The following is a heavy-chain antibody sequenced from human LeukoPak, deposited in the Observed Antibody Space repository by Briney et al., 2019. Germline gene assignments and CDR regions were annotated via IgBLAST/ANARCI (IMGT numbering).Heavy chain of an antibody. J-gene: IGHJ4*02. D-gene: IGHD2-15*01. V-gene: IGHV3-23*01. CDR3: AKLYCSGSSCYSIDH. Sequence: GGSLRLSCAASGFTFSNYAMSWVRQAPGKGLEWVSTITGSGDSTYYADSVKGRFTLSRDISKNTLYLHMNSLRAEDTAVYYCAKLYCSGSSCYSIDHWGQGTLVTVSS. CDR1: GFTFSNYA. CDR2: ITGSGDST.